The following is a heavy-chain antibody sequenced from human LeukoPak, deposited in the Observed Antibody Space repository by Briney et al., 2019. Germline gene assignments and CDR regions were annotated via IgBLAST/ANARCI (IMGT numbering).Heavy chain of an antibody. V-gene: IGHV1-46*01. CDR1: GYTFTSYY. J-gene: IGHJ5*02. CDR2: INPSGGST. CDR3: ARALYYDFWSGYYKEENWFDP. D-gene: IGHD3-3*01. Sequence: ASVKVSCKASGYTFTSYYMHWVRQAPGQGLEWMGIINPSGGSTSYAQKFQGRVTMTRDTSTSTVYMGLSSLRSEDTAVYYCARALYYDFWSGYYKEENWFDPWGQGTLVTVSS.